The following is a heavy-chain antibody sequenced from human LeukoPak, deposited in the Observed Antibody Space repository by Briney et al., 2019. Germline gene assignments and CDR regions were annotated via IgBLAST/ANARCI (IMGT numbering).Heavy chain of an antibody. D-gene: IGHD5-18*01. CDR3: AREGNSYGIGSNWFDP. V-gene: IGHV1-69*13. CDR1: GGTFSSYA. Sequence: HAASVKVSCKASGGTFSSYAISWVRQAPGQGLEWMGGIIPIFGTANYAQKFQGRVTITADESTSTAYMELSSLRSEDTAVYYCAREGNSYGIGSNWFDPWGQGTLVTVSS. J-gene: IGHJ5*02. CDR2: IIPIFGTA.